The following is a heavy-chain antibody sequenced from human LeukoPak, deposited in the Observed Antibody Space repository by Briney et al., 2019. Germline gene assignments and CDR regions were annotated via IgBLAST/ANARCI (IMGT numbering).Heavy chain of an antibody. V-gene: IGHV4-59*01. D-gene: IGHD6-13*01. J-gene: IGHJ3*02. Sequence: PSETLSLTCTVSGGSISSYYWSWIRQPPGKGLEWIGYIYYSGSTNYNPSLKSRVTISVDTSKNQFSLKLSSVTAADTAVYYWAGIGKAAARFAFEIWGQGKKVNVSS. CDR3: AGIGKAAARFAFEI. CDR2: IYYSGST. CDR1: GGSISSYY.